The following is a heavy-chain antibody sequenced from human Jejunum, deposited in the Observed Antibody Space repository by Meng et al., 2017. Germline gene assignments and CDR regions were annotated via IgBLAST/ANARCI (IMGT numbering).Heavy chain of an antibody. CDR3: AKRMATVTTWAFDI. V-gene: IGHV3-23*01. CDR2: ISTTGDSS. D-gene: IGHD4-17*01. Sequence: GESLKISCAASGFTFSNYAITWVRQAPGQGLEWVSLISTTGDSSFYADSVKGRFTVSRNNSMNTLYLQMNGLRAGDTAVYYCAKRMATVTTWAFDIWGQGTRVTVSS. J-gene: IGHJ3*02. CDR1: GFTFSNYA.